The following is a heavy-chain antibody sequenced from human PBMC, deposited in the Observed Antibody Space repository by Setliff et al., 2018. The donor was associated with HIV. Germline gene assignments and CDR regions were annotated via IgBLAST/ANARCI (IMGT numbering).Heavy chain of an antibody. Sequence: PSETLSLTCSVSGGSISSGSYYWSWIRQPAGKGLEWIGHIHTSGSTDYSPSLKSRVTISVDTSKKQFSLKLSSVTAADTAVYYCARRDSYYDILTGRAFDAFDIWGQGTVVTVSS. CDR3: ARRDSYYDILTGRAFDAFDI. CDR2: IHTSGST. CDR1: GGSISSGSYY. V-gene: IGHV4-61*09. D-gene: IGHD3-9*01. J-gene: IGHJ3*02.